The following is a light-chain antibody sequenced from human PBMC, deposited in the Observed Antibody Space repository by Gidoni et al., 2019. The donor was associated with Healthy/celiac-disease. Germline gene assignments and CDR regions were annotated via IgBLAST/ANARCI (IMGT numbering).Light chain of an antibody. J-gene: IGKJ3*01. CDR3: QQRSNWQVT. CDR1: QSVSSY. V-gene: IGKV3-11*01. CDR2: DSS. Sequence: EIVLTQSPATLSLSPGERATLSCRASQSVSSYLAWYQQKPGQAPRLRIYDSSNRATGIPARFSGSGSGTDFTRTISSLEPEDFAVYYCQQRSNWQVTFGPGTKVDIK.